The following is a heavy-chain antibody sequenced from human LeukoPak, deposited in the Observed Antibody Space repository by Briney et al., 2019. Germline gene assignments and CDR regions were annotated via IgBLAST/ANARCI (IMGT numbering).Heavy chain of an antibody. CDR2: IYYSGST. J-gene: IGHJ6*04. V-gene: IGHV4-59*01. CDR3: ARGGGRTATGNNYGMDV. D-gene: IGHD1-1*01. Sequence: SETLSLTCTVSGGSISSYYWSWIPQPPGKGLEWIGYIYYSGSTNYNPSLKSRVTISVDTSKNQFSLKLSSVTAADTAVYYCARGGGRTATGNNYGMDVWGKGTTVTVSS. CDR1: GGSISSYY.